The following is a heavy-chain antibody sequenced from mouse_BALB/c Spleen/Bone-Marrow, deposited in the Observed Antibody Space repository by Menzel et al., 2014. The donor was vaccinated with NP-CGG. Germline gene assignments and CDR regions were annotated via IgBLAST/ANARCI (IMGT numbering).Heavy chain of an antibody. J-gene: IGHJ2*01. CDR2: FYPGSGNI. D-gene: IGHD1-1*01. CDR3: TRHFYASSYFDY. V-gene: IGHV1-62-2*01. Sequence: VQLQQSGAELVKPGASVKLSCKASGYTFTDYIIHWVKQRSGQGLEWIGWFYPGSGNIKYNEKFKDKATLTADKSSSPVFMELSRLTSENSAVYFCTRHFYASSYFDYWGLGTPLTVSS. CDR1: GYTFTDYI.